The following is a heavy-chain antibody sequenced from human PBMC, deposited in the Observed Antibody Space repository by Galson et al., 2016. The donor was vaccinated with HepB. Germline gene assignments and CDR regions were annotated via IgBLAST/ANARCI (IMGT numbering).Heavy chain of an antibody. CDR1: GFIVSNDY. V-gene: IGHV3-53*01. CDR3: ARDRDARPYDY. J-gene: IGHJ4*02. D-gene: IGHD5-24*01. CDR2: SYGDGST. Sequence: SLRLSCAASGFIVSNDYMNWVRQAPGKGLEWLSVSYGDGSTYYAESVRGRFTISRDNSKNTLYLQMNSLRAEDTAIYYCARDRDARPYDYWGQGTLVIVSS.